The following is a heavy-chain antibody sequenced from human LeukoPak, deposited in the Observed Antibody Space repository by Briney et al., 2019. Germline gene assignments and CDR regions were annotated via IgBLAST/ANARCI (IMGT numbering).Heavy chain of an antibody. D-gene: IGHD3-10*01. J-gene: IGHJ4*02. CDR3: ARYYYGSGSYQWFDY. V-gene: IGHV4-30-4*01. Sequence: KASETLSLTCTVSAGSISSGDYYWSWIRQPPGKGLEWIGYIYYSGSTYYNPSLKSRVTISVDTSKNQFSLKLSSVTAADTAVYYCARYYYGSGSYQWFDYWGQGTLVTVSS. CDR2: IYYSGST. CDR1: AGSISSGDYY.